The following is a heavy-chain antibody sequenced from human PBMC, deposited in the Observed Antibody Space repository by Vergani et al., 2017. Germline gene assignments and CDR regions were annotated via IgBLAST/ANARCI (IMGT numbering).Heavy chain of an antibody. D-gene: IGHD3-10*01. CDR3: AIDWVRGVMEGDY. J-gene: IGHJ4*02. CDR1: GFTFSSYS. Sequence: EVQLVESGGGLVKPGGSLRLSCAASGFTFSSYSMNWVRQAPGKGLEWVSSISSSSSYIYYADSVKGRFTISRDNAKNSLYLQMNSLGAEDTAVYYCAIDWVRGVMEGDYWGQGTLVTVSS. V-gene: IGHV3-21*01. CDR2: ISSSSSYI.